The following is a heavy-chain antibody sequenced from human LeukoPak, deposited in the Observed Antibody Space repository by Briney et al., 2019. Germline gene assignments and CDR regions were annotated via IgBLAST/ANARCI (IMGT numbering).Heavy chain of an antibody. CDR1: GFTFSSYG. D-gene: IGHD3-16*01. CDR2: ISYDGSNK. Sequence: PGGSLRLSCAASGFTFSSYGMHWVRQAPGKGLEWVAVISYDGSNKYYADSVKGRFTISRDNSKNTLYLQMNSLRAEDTAVYYCARDRRLLTPFGHAFDIWGQGTMVTVSS. CDR3: ARDRRLLTPFGHAFDI. V-gene: IGHV3-30*19. J-gene: IGHJ3*02.